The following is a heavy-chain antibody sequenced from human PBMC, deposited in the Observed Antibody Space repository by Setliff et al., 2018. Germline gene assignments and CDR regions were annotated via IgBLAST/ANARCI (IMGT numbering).Heavy chain of an antibody. CDR1: GGTFSSYT. CDR3: ARDISLGKAAVWFGELKGWFDP. D-gene: IGHD3-10*01. Sequence: SVKVSCKASGGTFSSYTISWVRQAPGQGLEWMGRIIPILGIANYAQRFQGRVTITADKSTSTAYMELSSLRSEDTAVYYCARDISLGKAAVWFGELKGWFDPWGQGTLVTVSS. CDR2: IIPILGIA. J-gene: IGHJ5*02. V-gene: IGHV1-69*04.